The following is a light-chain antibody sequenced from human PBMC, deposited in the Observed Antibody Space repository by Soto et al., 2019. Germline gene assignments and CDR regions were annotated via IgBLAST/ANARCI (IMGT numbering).Light chain of an antibody. Sequence: EIVFTQSPDTLSLSPGERATLSCRASQSISNSYLAWYQQKPGQAPRLLIFFASTRVTGIPTRFSGSGSGTEFTLTISSLQSEDFAVHYCQQYNNWTQTFGQGTKVDIK. CDR3: QQYNNWTQT. CDR2: FAS. J-gene: IGKJ1*01. V-gene: IGKV3-15*01. CDR1: QSISNSY.